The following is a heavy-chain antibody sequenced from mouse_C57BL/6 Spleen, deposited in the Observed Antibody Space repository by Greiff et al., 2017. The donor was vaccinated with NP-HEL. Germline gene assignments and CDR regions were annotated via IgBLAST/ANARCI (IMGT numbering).Heavy chain of an antibody. CDR2: IDPSDSET. CDR3: ARPSDPGYAMDY. V-gene: IGHV1-52*01. J-gene: IGHJ4*01. Sequence: QLQQPGAELVRPGSSVKLSCKASGYTFTSYWMHWVKQRPIQGLEWIGNIDPSDSETHYNQKFKDKATLTVDKSSSTAYMQLSSLTSEDSAVYYCARPSDPGYAMDYWGQGTSVTVSS. D-gene: IGHD2-13*01. CDR1: GYTFTSYW.